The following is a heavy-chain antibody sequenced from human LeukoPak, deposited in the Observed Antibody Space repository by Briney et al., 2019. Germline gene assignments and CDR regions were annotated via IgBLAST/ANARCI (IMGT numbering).Heavy chain of an antibody. V-gene: IGHV3-74*01. J-gene: IGHJ4*02. CDR3: ARGPYSSNWYVDY. CDR1: GFTFSSSW. Sequence: PGGSLRLSCAASGFTFSSSWMHWVRQAPGKGLVWVSRIKNDGSSTTYADSVKGRFTIPRDNVKNTLYLQMNSLRAEDTAVYYCARGPYSSNWYVDYWGQGTLVTVAS. CDR2: IKNDGSST. D-gene: IGHD6-13*01.